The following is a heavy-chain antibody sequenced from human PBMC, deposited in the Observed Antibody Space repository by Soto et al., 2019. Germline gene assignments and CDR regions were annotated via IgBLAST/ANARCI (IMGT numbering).Heavy chain of an antibody. Sequence: TLSLTCAVYGGSFSGYYWSWIRQPPGKGLEWIGEINHSGSTNYNPSLKSRVTISVDTSKNQFSLKLSSVTAADTAVYYCARAQLGGSGTQADFDYWGQGTLVTVSS. D-gene: IGHD3-10*01. CDR3: ARAQLGGSGTQADFDY. V-gene: IGHV4-34*01. CDR2: INHSGST. CDR1: GGSFSGYY. J-gene: IGHJ4*02.